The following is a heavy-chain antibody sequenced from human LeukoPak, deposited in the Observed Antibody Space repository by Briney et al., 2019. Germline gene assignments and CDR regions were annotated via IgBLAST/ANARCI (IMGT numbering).Heavy chain of an antibody. Sequence: KVGESLKISCEASGYRLTRYWIGWVRQMPRKGLQWMGIIYPGDSDTRYSPSFQGQVTISADKSINTAYLQWSSLKASDTAMYYCARRDSREFDYWGQGTLVTVSS. CDR3: ARRDSREFDY. J-gene: IGHJ4*02. V-gene: IGHV5-51*01. CDR1: GYRLTRYW. CDR2: IYPGDSDT. D-gene: IGHD3-22*01.